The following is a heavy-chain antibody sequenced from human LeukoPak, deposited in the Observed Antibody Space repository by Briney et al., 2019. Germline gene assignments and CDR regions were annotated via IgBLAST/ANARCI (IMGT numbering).Heavy chain of an antibody. CDR3: AREGCGYSSGWCADAFDI. V-gene: IGHV4-39*07. Sequence: SETLSLTCTVSGGSISSSSYYWGWIRQPPGKGLEWIGSIYYSGSTYYNPSLKSRVTISVDTSKNQFSLKLSSVTAADTAVYYCAREGCGYSSGWCADAFDIWGQGTMVTVSS. CDR1: GGSISSSSYY. CDR2: IYYSGST. D-gene: IGHD6-19*01. J-gene: IGHJ3*02.